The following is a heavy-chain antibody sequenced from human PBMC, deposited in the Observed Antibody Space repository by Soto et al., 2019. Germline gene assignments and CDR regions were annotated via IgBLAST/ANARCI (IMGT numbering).Heavy chain of an antibody. V-gene: IGHV6-1*01. CDR3: ARVNYDFWSGGNYYYMDV. CDR1: GDSVSSNSAA. CDR2: TYYRSKWYN. Sequence: SQTLSLTCAISGDSVSSNSAAWNWIRQSPSRGLEWLGRTYYRSKWYNDYAVSVKSRITINPDTSKNQFSLQLNSVTPEDTAVYYCARVNYDFWSGGNYYYMDVWGKGTTVTVSS. D-gene: IGHD3-3*01. J-gene: IGHJ6*03.